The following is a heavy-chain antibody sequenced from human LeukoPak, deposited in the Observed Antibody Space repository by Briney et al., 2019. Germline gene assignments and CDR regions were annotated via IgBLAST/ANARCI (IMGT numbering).Heavy chain of an antibody. D-gene: IGHD4-17*01. CDR3: ARLSFTTVTIYYSYGMDV. V-gene: IGHV5-51*01. Sequence: GESLKISCKGSGYSFTSYWIGWVRQMPGKGLEWMGIIYPGHSDTRYSPSFQGQVTISAHKSISTAYLQWSSLKASDTAMYYCARLSFTTVTIYYSYGMDVWGQGTTVTVSS. CDR1: GYSFTSYW. J-gene: IGHJ6*02. CDR2: IYPGHSDT.